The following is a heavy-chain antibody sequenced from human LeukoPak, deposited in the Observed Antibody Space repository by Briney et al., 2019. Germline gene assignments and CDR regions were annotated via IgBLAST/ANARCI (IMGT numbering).Heavy chain of an antibody. Sequence: PSQTLSLTCTVSGGSISSGGYHWSWIRQHPGKGLEWIGYIYYSGSTYYNPSLKSRVTISVDTSKNQFSLKLSSVTAADTAVYYCARSRWGTLIAAPRWFDPWGQGTLVTVSS. CDR1: GGSISSGGYH. V-gene: IGHV4-31*03. CDR2: IYYSGST. J-gene: IGHJ5*02. D-gene: IGHD6-25*01. CDR3: ARSRWGTLIAAPRWFDP.